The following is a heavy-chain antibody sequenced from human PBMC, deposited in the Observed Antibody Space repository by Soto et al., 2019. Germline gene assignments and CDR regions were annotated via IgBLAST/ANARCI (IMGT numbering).Heavy chain of an antibody. CDR2: ISSSSSYI. Sequence: GGSLRLSCAASGFTFSSYSMNWVRQAPGKGLEWVSSISSSSSYIYYADSVKGRFTISRDNAKNSLYLQMNSLRAEDTAVYYCARGGLRYFDWFRPGIMGDVWGQGTTVTVSS. D-gene: IGHD3-9*01. J-gene: IGHJ6*02. CDR3: ARGGLRYFDWFRPGIMGDV. V-gene: IGHV3-21*04. CDR1: GFTFSSYS.